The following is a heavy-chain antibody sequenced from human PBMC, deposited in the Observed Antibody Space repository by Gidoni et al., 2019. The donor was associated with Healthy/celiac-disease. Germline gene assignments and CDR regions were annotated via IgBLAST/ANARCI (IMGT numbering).Heavy chain of an antibody. CDR3: ARDLEDSSGSVGHWYDAFDI. V-gene: IGHV1-18*01. D-gene: IGHD3-22*01. CDR1: GYTFTSYG. Sequence: QVQLVQSGAEVKKPGASVKVSCKASGYTFTSYGISWVRQAPGQGLEWMGWISAYNGNTNYAQKLQGRVTMTTDTSTSTAYMELRSLRSDDTAVYYCARDLEDSSGSVGHWYDAFDIWGQGTMVTVSS. CDR2: ISAYNGNT. J-gene: IGHJ3*02.